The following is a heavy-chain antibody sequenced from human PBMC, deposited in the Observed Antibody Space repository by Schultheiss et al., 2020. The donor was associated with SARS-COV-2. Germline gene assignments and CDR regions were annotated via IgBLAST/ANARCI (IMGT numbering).Heavy chain of an antibody. D-gene: IGHD3-9*01. Sequence: GESLKISCAASGFTFSSYSMHWVRQAPGKGLEWVAVIWYDGSNKYYADSVKGRFTISRDNSKNTLYLQMNSLRAEDTAVYYCARDRLRYFDWLLDYYGMDVWGQGTTVTVSS. J-gene: IGHJ6*02. CDR3: ARDRLRYFDWLLDYYGMDV. CDR2: IWYDGSNK. V-gene: IGHV3-33*08. CDR1: GFTFSSYS.